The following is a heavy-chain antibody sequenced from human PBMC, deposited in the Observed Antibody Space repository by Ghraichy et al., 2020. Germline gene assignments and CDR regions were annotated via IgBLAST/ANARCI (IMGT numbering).Heavy chain of an antibody. Sequence: SQTLSLTCTISGGKRRKEEGRGIRQPPGKGLEWIGNIYYSGSTNYSPSLKSRVTISVDTSKNQFSLKLSSVTAADTAVYYCARRGRVLSYFAMDVWGQGTTVTVSS. CDR2: IYYSGST. CDR3: ARRGRVLSYFAMDV. J-gene: IGHJ6*02. V-gene: IGHV4-59*01. D-gene: IGHD3-10*01. CDR1: GGKRRKEE.